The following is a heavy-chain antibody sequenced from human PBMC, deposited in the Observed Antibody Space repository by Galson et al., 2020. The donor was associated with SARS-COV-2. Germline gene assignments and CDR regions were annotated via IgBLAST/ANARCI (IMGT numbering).Heavy chain of an antibody. Sequence: GESLKISCKGSGYSFTSYWIGWVRQMPGKGLEWMGIIYPGDSDTRYSPSFQGQVTISADKSISTAYLPWSSLKASDTAMYYCAALYDILTGYAWGAFDIWGQGTMVTVSS. CDR3: AALYDILTGYAWGAFDI. CDR1: GYSFTSYW. CDR2: IYPGDSDT. J-gene: IGHJ3*02. D-gene: IGHD3-9*01. V-gene: IGHV5-51*01.